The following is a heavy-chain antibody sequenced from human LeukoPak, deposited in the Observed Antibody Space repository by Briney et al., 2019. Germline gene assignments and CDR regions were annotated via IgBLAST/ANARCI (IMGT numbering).Heavy chain of an antibody. CDR3: AREGPYYYDSSGYYYPRSRGYYMDV. J-gene: IGHJ6*03. Sequence: GASVKVSCTASGYTFSIYYMHWVRQAPGQGLEWMGIINPSGGSTSYAQKFQGRVTMTRDTSTSTVYMELSSLRSEDTAVYYCAREGPYYYDSSGYYYPRSRGYYMDVWGKGTTVTISS. V-gene: IGHV1-46*01. CDR1: GYTFSIYY. D-gene: IGHD3-22*01. CDR2: INPSGGST.